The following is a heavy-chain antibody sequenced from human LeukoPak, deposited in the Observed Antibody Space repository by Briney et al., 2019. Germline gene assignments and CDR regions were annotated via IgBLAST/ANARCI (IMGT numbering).Heavy chain of an antibody. CDR3: ARSDGYYDSSGYAQNYFDY. D-gene: IGHD3-22*01. J-gene: IGHJ4*02. Sequence: ETLSLTCTVSGYSISSGYYWGWIRQPPGTGLEWIGSIYHSGSTYYNPSLKSRVTISVDTSKNQFSLKLSSVTAADTAVYYCARSDGYYDSSGYAQNYFDYWGQGTLVTVSS. CDR2: IYHSGST. CDR1: GYSISSGYY. V-gene: IGHV4-38-2*02.